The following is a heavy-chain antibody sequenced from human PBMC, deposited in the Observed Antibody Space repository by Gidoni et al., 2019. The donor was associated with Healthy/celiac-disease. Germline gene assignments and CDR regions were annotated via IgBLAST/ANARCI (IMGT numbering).Heavy chain of an antibody. CDR1: GGPISSSSYY. D-gene: IGHD2-15*01. V-gene: IGHV4-39*07. J-gene: IGHJ5*02. CDR2: IYYSGST. CDR3: ARVGGSGGRGKWFDP. Sequence: QLQLQESGPGLVKPSATLSLTCTVSGGPISSSSYYWGWIRQPPGKGLEWIGSIYYSGSTYYNPSLKSRVTISVDTSKNQFSLKLSSVTAADTAVYYCARVGGSGGRGKWFDPWGQGTLVTVSS.